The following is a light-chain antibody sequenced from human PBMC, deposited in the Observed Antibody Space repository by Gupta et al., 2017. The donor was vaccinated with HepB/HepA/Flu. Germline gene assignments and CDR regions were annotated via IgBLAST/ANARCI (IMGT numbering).Light chain of an antibody. Sequence: SALPQPASVSGSPGQSLTISCTVTSSDVGGYNHVSCSQQHPGTAPKLLIFDVSIRHSAVANRFSGSKYATTATVTSTGLQAEDEADYHWHSRTATGDIVVFGGGTKVTVL. CDR3: HSRTATGDIVV. V-gene: IGLV2-14*01. CDR2: DVS. J-gene: IGLJ2*01. CDR1: SSDVGGYNH.